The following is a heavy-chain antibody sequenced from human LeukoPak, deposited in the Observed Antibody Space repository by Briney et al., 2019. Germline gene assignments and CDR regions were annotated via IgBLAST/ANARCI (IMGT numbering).Heavy chain of an antibody. J-gene: IGHJ4*02. V-gene: IGHV3-33*01. Sequence: GGSLRLSCTASGFTFSSCGMHWVRQAPGQGLEWVAVIWSDGSKKYHADSVKGRFTISRDNTKNMLYLQMNSLRAEDTAVYYCARAGGSTVSHSDYWGQGTLVTVSS. CDR3: ARAGGSTVSHSDY. D-gene: IGHD4-17*01. CDR1: GFTFSSCG. CDR2: IWSDGSKK.